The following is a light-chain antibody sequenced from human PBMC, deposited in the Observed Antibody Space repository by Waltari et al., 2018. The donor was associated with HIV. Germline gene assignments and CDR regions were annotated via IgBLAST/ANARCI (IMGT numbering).Light chain of an antibody. CDR1: SGINVGTYR. V-gene: IGLV5-45*03. J-gene: IGLJ1*01. Sequence: QAVLTQPSSLSASPGASASLTCTLRSGINVGTYRISWYQQKPGSPPQYLLRYKSDSDKQQGSGVPSRFSGSKDASANAGILLISGLQSEDEADYYCMIWHSSASVFGTGTKVTVL. CDR2: YKSDSDK. CDR3: MIWHSSASV.